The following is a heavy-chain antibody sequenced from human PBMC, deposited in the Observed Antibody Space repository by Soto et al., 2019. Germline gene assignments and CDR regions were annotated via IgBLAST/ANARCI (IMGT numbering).Heavy chain of an antibody. CDR3: AGAVVPAAYGELWYGEHFDY. CDR1: GGTFSSYA. J-gene: IGHJ4*02. D-gene: IGHD2-2*01. CDR2: IIPIFGTA. Sequence: QVQLVQSGAEVKKPGSSVKVSCKASGGTFSSYAISWVRQAPGQGLEWMGGIIPIFGTANYAQKFQGRVNINADGTTSTAYTGLSCLRSEDTAVYYCAGAVVPAAYGELWYGEHFDYWGQGTLVTVSS. V-gene: IGHV1-69*12.